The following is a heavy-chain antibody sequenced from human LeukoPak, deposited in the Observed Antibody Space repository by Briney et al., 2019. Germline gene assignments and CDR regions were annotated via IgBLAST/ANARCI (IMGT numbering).Heavy chain of an antibody. CDR3: ARTSGAFTVTDAFDI. D-gene: IGHD4-17*01. Sequence: SQTLSLTCAISGDSVSTKSAAWNWIRQSPSRGLEWLGRTYYRSKWYNDYAVSVKSRITINPDTSKSQFSLHLNSVTPEDTAIYYCARTSGAFTVTDAFDIWGQGTMVTVSS. CDR1: GDSVSTKSAA. CDR2: TYYRSKWYN. V-gene: IGHV6-1*01. J-gene: IGHJ3*02.